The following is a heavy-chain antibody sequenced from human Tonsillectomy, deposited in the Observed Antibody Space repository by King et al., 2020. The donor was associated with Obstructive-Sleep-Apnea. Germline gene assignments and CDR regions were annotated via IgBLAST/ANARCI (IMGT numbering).Heavy chain of an antibody. V-gene: IGHV3-30*04. D-gene: IGHD6-13*01. CDR1: GFTFISYA. J-gene: IGHJ6*02. CDR3: ARAALGGGSSSWYSYYYGMDV. CDR2: ISYDGSNK. Sequence: VQLVESGGGVVQPGRSLRLSCAASGFTFISYAMHGVRQALGMGLYWVAVISYDGSNKYYADCVMGRFTITRDNSKNTLDLQMNILRAEDTAVYYCARAALGGGSSSWYSYYYGMDVWGQGTTVTVSS.